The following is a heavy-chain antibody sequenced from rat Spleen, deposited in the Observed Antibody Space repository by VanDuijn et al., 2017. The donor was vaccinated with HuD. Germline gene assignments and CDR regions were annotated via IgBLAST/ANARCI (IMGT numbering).Heavy chain of an antibody. CDR3: ATQSIIRVPLFDY. V-gene: IGHV5S13*01. CDR2: ITSGGSYT. Sequence: EVQVVESGGGLVQPGRSLKLSCAASGFTFSSFAMAWVRQAPKKGLEWIATITSGGSYTYYPDSVKGRFTISRDNAKTTLYLQMDSLRSEDTATYYCATQSIIRVPLFDYWGQGVMVTVSS. J-gene: IGHJ2*01. CDR1: GFTFSSFA. D-gene: IGHD4-3*01.